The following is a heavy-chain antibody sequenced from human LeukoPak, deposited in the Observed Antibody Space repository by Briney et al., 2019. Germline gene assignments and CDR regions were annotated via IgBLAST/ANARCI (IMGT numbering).Heavy chain of an antibody. D-gene: IGHD3-3*01. J-gene: IGHJ4*02. CDR3: ARGGDSLPFDY. V-gene: IGHV3-53*01. CDR1: GFTVSSNY. CDR2: IYSGGRT. Sequence: PGVSLRLSCAASGFTVSSNYMSWVRQAPGKGLEWVSVIYSGGRTYYEDSVKGRFTISRDNSKNTLYLQMNSLRAEDTAVYYCARGGDSLPFDYWGQGTLVTVS.